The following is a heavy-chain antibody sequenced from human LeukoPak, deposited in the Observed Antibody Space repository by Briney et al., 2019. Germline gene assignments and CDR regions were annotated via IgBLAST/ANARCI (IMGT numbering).Heavy chain of an antibody. D-gene: IGHD3-10*01. V-gene: IGHV3-23*01. CDR2: ISGSGGST. CDR1: GFTFINAW. J-gene: IGHJ4*02. CDR3: TRHFYGSGNYMGDY. Sequence: PGGSLRLSCAASGFTFINAWMAWVRQAPGKGLEWVSAISGSGGSTYYADSVKGRFTISRDNSKNTLYLQMNSLKTEDTAVYYCTRHFYGSGNYMGDYWGQGTLVTVSS.